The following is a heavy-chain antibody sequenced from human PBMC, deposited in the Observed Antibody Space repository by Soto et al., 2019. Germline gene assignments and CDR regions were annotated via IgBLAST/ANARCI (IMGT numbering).Heavy chain of an antibody. D-gene: IGHD1-7*01. J-gene: IGHJ3*01. V-gene: IGHV1-2*02. CDR2: MNPNSGGS. CDR3: ARERHLNSPSDAFDL. CDR1: GYNFIAQN. Sequence: QVHLVQSGAEVKKPGASVKVSCMASGYNFIAQNIHWVRQATGLGLEWMGKMNPNSGGSDYAQEFQGRVTVTIDTSISTVYMEWTILKSADTAVYYCARERHLNSPSDAFDLCGQGTMVIVSS.